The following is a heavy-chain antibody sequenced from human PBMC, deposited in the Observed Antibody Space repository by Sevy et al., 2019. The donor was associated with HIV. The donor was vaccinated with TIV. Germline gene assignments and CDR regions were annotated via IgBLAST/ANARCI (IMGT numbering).Heavy chain of an antibody. Sequence: GGSLRLSCAASGFPFSKYWMSWVRQAPGKGLEWVAKIKPDGSDKYYVGSLKGRFTIYRDNAKNSLYLEMNNLGAEDTAVDYCARVIDYGELGNWFDPWGQGTLVTVSS. V-gene: IGHV3-7*01. CDR3: ARVIDYGELGNWFDP. D-gene: IGHD4-17*01. CDR1: GFPFSKYW. J-gene: IGHJ5*02. CDR2: IKPDGSDK.